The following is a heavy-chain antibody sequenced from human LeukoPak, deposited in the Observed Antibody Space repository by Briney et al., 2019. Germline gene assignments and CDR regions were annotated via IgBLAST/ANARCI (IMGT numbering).Heavy chain of an antibody. CDR3: ARGKIAVAGLFWFDP. V-gene: IGHV3-53*01. CDR1: GFTVGDNY. CDR2: IYSGGEI. J-gene: IGHJ5*02. Sequence: GGSLRLSCAVSGFTVGDNYMSWVRLAPGEGLERVAVIYSGGEIYYADSVKGRFTISRDNSKNTLYLQMNSLRAEDTAVYYCARGKIAVAGLFWFDPWGQGTLVTVSS. D-gene: IGHD6-19*01.